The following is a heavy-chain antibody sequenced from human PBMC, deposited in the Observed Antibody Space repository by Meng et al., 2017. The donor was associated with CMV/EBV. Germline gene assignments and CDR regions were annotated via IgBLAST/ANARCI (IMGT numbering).Heavy chain of an antibody. J-gene: IGHJ5*02. CDR2: INHSGST. Sequence: WGDGLLKPSEPLSLTCAVYGGSFSGYYWSWIRQPPGKGLEWIGEINHSGSTNYNPSLKSRVTISVDTSKNQFSLKLSSVTAADTAVYYCARGGNWFDPWGQGTLVTVSS. CDR1: GGSFSGYY. V-gene: IGHV4-34*01. CDR3: ARGGNWFDP.